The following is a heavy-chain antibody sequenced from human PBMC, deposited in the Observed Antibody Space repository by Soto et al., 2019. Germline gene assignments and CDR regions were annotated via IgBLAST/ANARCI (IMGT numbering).Heavy chain of an antibody. CDR3: ARGQEGVVATH. D-gene: IGHD5-12*01. Sequence: QVQLQQWGAGLLKPSETLSLNCAVNGGSLSGYYWSWIRQPPGKGLEWIGEIKDGGRTNYSPSLRGRATISSDTSNNQCSLRLYSVTAADTGVYYCARGQEGVVATHWDQGTLVTVSS. J-gene: IGHJ4*02. V-gene: IGHV4-34*01. CDR1: GGSLSGYY. CDR2: IKDGGRT.